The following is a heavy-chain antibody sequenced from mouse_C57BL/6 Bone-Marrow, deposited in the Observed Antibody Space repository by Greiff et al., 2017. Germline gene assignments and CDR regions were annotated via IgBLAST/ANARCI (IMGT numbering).Heavy chain of an antibody. V-gene: IGHV1-55*01. CDR2: IYPGSGST. CDR1: GYTFTSYW. D-gene: IGHD2-5*01. CDR3: ARPYYSSCWYFDV. Sequence: VQLQQPGAELVKPGASVKMSCKASGYTFTSYWITWVKQRPGQGLEWIGDIYPGSGSTNYNEKFKSKATLTVDKSSSTAYMQLSSLTSEDSAVYYCARPYYSSCWYFDVWGKGTTVTVSS. J-gene: IGHJ1*03.